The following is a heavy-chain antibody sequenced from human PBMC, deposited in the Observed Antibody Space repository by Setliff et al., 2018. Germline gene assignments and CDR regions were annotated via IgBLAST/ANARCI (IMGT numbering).Heavy chain of an antibody. CDR2: ISSTSTYI. CDR3: ARAPFSSGWYGGWEYYFDY. V-gene: IGHV3-21*01. D-gene: IGHD6-19*01. CDR1: RFTFSSYY. J-gene: IGHJ4*02. Sequence: GGSLRLSCVASRFTFSSYYMNWVRQAPGKGLEWVSSISSTSTYIYYADSVKVRFTIARDNARNSLYLQMNSLRAEDTAVYYCARAPFSSGWYGGWEYYFDYWGQGTQVTVSS.